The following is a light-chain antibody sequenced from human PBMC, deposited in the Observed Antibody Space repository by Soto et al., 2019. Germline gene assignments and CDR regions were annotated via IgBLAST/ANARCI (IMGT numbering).Light chain of an antibody. V-gene: IGKV3-15*01. Sequence: EILLTQYPATLSLSPGERATLSCRASQSVSSDLAWYQQKTGQAPRLLVYGASTRATGIPDRFSGSGSGTEFTLTINSLQSEDFAVYFCQQYNSWPRTFGPGTKVDI. J-gene: IGKJ1*01. CDR2: GAS. CDR1: QSVSSD. CDR3: QQYNSWPRT.